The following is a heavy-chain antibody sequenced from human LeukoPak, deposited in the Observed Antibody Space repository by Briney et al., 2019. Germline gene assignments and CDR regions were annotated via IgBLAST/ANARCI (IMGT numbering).Heavy chain of an antibody. J-gene: IGHJ1*01. V-gene: IGHV4-34*01. D-gene: IGHD4-17*01. CDR2: INHRGGT. CDR1: GGSFSDYS. Sequence: SETLSLTCAVFGGSFSDYSWTWIRQTPGKGLEWIGEINHRGGTNYNPSLKSRLTISVDTSKNQFSLNLTSVTAADTAVYYCARGHSPVTTKVSYFQHWGQGTLVTVSS. CDR3: ARGHSPVTTKVSYFQH.